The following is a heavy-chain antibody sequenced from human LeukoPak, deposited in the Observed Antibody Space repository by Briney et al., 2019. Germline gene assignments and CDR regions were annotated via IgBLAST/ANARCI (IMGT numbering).Heavy chain of an antibody. CDR3: ARVRTTFLYYYYGMDV. CDR1: GGSISSGDYY. D-gene: IGHD1-1*01. CDR2: IYYSGST. V-gene: IGHV4-30-4*01. Sequence: SETLSLTCTVSGGSISSGDYYWSWIRQPPGKGLEWIGYIYYSGSTYYNPSLKSRVTISVDTSKNQFSLKLSSVTAADTAEYYCARVRTTFLYYYYGMDVWGQGTTVTVSS. J-gene: IGHJ6*02.